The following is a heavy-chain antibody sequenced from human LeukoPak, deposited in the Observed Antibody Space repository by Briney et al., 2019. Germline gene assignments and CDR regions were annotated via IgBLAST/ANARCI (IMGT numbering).Heavy chain of an antibody. D-gene: IGHD6-13*01. Sequence: GGSLRLSCAASGFTFSSYWMSWVRQAPGKGLEWVANIKQDGSEKYYVDSVKGRFTISRDNAKNSLYLQMNSLRAEDTAVYYCARRGYSSSWIDYYYYYYMDVWGKGTTVTVSS. CDR2: IKQDGSEK. CDR1: GFTFSSYW. V-gene: IGHV3-7*01. CDR3: ARRGYSSSWIDYYYYYYMDV. J-gene: IGHJ6*03.